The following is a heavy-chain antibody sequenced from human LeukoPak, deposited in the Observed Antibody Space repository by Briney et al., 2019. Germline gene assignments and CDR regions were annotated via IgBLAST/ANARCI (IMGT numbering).Heavy chain of an antibody. J-gene: IGHJ4*02. Sequence: SETLSLTCTVSGGSISSYYWSWIRQPPGKGREWIGYIYYSGSTNYNPSLKSRVTISVDTSKNQFSLKLSSVTAADTAVYYCARGRLRLGELYPYYFDYWGQGTLVTVSS. CDR2: IYYSGST. V-gene: IGHV4-59*01. D-gene: IGHD3-16*01. CDR1: GGSISSYY. CDR3: ARGRLRLGELYPYYFDY.